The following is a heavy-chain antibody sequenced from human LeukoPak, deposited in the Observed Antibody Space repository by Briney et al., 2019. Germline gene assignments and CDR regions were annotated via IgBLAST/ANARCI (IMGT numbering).Heavy chain of an antibody. CDR2: ISYDGSNK. CDR3: VRGGPSTWF. J-gene: IGHJ4*02. D-gene: IGHD3-22*01. Sequence: GGSLRLSCAASGFTFSSYAMHWVRQAPGKGLEWVAVISYDGSNKYYADSVKGRFTISRDDAKNMLFLQMNSLRGEDTAVYHCVRGGPSTWFWGQGTLVTVSS. V-gene: IGHV3-30-3*01. CDR1: GFTFSSYA.